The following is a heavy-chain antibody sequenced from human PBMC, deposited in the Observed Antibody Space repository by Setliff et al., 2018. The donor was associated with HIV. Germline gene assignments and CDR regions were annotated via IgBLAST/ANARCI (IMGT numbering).Heavy chain of an antibody. V-gene: IGHV4-39*07. D-gene: IGHD4-17*01. CDR1: GGSFSSSSYY. CDR3: ARDSHYGDYHY. J-gene: IGHJ4*02. CDR2: IYYSGRT. Sequence: PSETLSLTCTVSGGSFSSSSYYWGWIRQPPGKGLECIGTIYYSGRTYYNPSLKSRVTISVDTSKNQFSLKLTAVTAADTAIYYCARDSHYGDYHYWGPGTLVTVSS.